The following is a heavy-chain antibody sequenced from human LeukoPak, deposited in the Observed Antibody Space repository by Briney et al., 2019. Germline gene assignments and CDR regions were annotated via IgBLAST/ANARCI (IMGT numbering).Heavy chain of an antibody. J-gene: IGHJ4*02. D-gene: IGHD6-13*01. V-gene: IGHV3-21*01. Sequence: KPGGSLRLSCAASGFTFSSYSMNWVRQAPGKGLEWVLSISSSSSYIYYADSVKGRFTISRDNAKNSLYLQMNSLRAEDTAVYYCARVLTYSSSWYIFDYWGQGTLVTVSS. CDR2: ISSSSSYI. CDR1: GFTFSSYS. CDR3: ARVLTYSSSWYIFDY.